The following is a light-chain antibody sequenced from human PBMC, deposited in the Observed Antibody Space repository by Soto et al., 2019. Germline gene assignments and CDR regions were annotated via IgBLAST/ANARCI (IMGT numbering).Light chain of an antibody. CDR2: EVT. CDR3: FSYAGSNNVV. Sequence: QSALTQPPSASGSPGQSVTISCTGTSSDVGSDNYVSWYQQHPGKAPKLMIYEVTKRPAGVPDRFSGSKSGNTAALTVSGLQDEDEADYYFSYAGSNNVVFGGGTKLTVL. V-gene: IGLV2-8*01. CDR1: SSDVGSDNY. J-gene: IGLJ2*01.